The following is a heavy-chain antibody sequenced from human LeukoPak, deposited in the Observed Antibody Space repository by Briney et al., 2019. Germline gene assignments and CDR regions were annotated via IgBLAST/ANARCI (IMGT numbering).Heavy chain of an antibody. V-gene: IGHV3-30*18. Sequence: PGGPLRLSCAASGFTFSSYGMHWVRQAPGKGLEWVSVISYDGSNKYYADSVKGRFTISRDNSKNTLYLQMNSLRAEDTAVYYCAKSGRSNNSGMDVWGQGTTVTVSS. J-gene: IGHJ6*02. CDR2: ISYDGSNK. CDR1: GFTFSSYG. D-gene: IGHD6-13*01. CDR3: AKSGRSNNSGMDV.